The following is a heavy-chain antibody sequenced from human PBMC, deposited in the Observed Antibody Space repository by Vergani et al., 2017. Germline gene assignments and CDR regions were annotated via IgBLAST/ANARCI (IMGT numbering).Heavy chain of an antibody. V-gene: IGHV3-23*01. J-gene: IGHJ5*01. CDR3: AKGGLNYWFDS. CDR2: INTNGDYI. CDR1: GFSFTTYA. Sequence: EVQLLESGGDLVQPGGSLRLSCAASGFSFTTYAMSWVRQAPGKGLEWVSTINTNGDYISYGDSVKGRFTIYRDNSKSTLYLQMNSLRADDTAIYYCAKGGLNYWFDSWGQGTLVIVS. D-gene: IGHD3-10*01.